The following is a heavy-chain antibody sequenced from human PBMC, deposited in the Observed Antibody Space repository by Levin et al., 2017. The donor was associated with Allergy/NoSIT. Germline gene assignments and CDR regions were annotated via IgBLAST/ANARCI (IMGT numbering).Heavy chain of an antibody. V-gene: IGHV3-23*01. Sequence: GESLKISCAASGFTFSNYAMNWVRQAPGKGLEWVSGLSGSGTRTYHADSVKGRFTISRDNSKNTLYLQMNNLRVEDTAIYYCAKDRRAATILPHPDDWGQGTLVTVSS. CDR1: GFTFSNYA. D-gene: IGHD5-12*01. CDR2: LSGSGTRT. J-gene: IGHJ4*02. CDR3: AKDRRAATILPHPDD.